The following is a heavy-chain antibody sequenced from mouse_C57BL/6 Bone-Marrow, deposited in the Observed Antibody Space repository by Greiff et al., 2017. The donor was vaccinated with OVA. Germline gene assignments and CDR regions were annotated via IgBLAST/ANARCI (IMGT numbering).Heavy chain of an antibody. D-gene: IGHD1-1*01. Sequence: LVESGAELARPGASVKLSCKASGYTFTSYGISWVKQRTGQGLEWIGEIYPRSGNTYYNEKFKGKATLTADKSSSTAYMELRSLTSEDSAVYFCARGGSSYPGWFAYWGQGTLVTVSA. CDR1: GYTFTSYG. CDR3: ARGGSSYPGWFAY. V-gene: IGHV1-81*01. J-gene: IGHJ3*01. CDR2: IYPRSGNT.